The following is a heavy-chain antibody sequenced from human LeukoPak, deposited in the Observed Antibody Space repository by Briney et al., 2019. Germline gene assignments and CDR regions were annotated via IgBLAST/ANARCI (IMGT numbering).Heavy chain of an antibody. J-gene: IGHJ3*01. V-gene: IGHV3-23*01. CDR1: GFTFSSYA. CDR2: IGDSGVGT. Sequence: GGSLSLSCAASGFTFSSYAMSWVRQAPGKGLEWVSTIGDSGVGTYYADSVKGRFTISRDNSENTLSLQMNSLRVEDTAIYYCAKDIQLSTWGLGTMVTVSS. D-gene: IGHD5-24*01. CDR3: AKDIQLST.